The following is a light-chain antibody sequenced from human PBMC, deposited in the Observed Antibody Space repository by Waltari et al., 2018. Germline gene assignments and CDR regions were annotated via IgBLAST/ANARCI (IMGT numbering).Light chain of an antibody. J-gene: IGLJ3*02. V-gene: IGLV1-44*01. CDR2: NNI. Sequence: QSVVTQPPSASGTPGQRVTIPCSGSNSNIGSNPVNWYQHLPGTAPKLLIYNNIQRPSGVPDRFSASKSGSSASLAISGLHSEDEGDYYCASWDDSLTGSWVFGGGTKLTVL. CDR1: NSNIGSNP. CDR3: ASWDDSLTGSWV.